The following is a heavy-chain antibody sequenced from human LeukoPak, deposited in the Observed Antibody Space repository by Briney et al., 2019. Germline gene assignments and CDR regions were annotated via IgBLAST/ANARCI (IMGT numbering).Heavy chain of an antibody. CDR3: ARGRHYLYFDY. V-gene: IGHV4-34*01. D-gene: IGHD3-10*01. CDR1: GGSFSGYY. Sequence: SETLSLTCAVYGGSFSGYYWSWIRQPPGKGLEWIGEINHSGSTNYNPSLKSRVTTSVDTSKNQFSLKLSSVTAADTAVYYCARGRHYLYFDYWGQGTLVTVSS. J-gene: IGHJ4*02. CDR2: INHSGST.